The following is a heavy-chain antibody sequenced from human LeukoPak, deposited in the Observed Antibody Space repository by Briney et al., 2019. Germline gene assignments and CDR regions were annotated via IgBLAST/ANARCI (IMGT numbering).Heavy chain of an antibody. Sequence: ASVKVSCKASGYTFTGYYMHWVRQAPGQGLEWMGIINPSGGSTSYAQKFQGRVTMTRDMSTSTVYMELSSLRSEDTAVYYCARESVVAALDDYWGQGTLVTVSS. V-gene: IGHV1-46*01. CDR3: ARESVVAALDDY. CDR2: INPSGGST. D-gene: IGHD2-15*01. CDR1: GYTFTGYY. J-gene: IGHJ4*02.